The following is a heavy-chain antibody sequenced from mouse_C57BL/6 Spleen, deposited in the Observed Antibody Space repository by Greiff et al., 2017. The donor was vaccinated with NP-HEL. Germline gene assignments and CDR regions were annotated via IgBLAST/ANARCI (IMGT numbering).Heavy chain of an antibody. CDR1: GYTFTSYW. CDR3: ARNGNYRAMDY. CDR2: IYPGSGST. D-gene: IGHD2-1*01. J-gene: IGHJ4*01. Sequence: QVQLKQPGAELVKPGASVKMSCKASGYTFTSYWITWVKQRPGQGLEWIGDIYPGSGSTNYNEKFKSKATLTVDTSSSTAYMQLSSLTSEDSAVYYCARNGNYRAMDYWGQGTSVTVSS. V-gene: IGHV1-55*01.